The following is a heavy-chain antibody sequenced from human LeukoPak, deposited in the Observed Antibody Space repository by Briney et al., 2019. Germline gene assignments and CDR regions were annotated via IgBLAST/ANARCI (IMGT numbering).Heavy chain of an antibody. CDR1: GFTVDSNY. Sequence: PGGSLRLSCAASGFTVDSNYLSWVRQAPGKGLEWVSTIYTGGNTYYAASVKGRFTISRDFSKNTVFLHMNSLRAEDTAMYYCARDDASSSFTYWGQGALVTVSS. V-gene: IGHV3-53*01. J-gene: IGHJ4*02. CDR2: IYTGGNT. D-gene: IGHD3-16*01. CDR3: ARDDASSSFTY.